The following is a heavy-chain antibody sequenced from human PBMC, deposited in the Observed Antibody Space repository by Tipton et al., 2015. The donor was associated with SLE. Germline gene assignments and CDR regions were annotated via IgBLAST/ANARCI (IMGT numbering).Heavy chain of an antibody. Sequence: SLRLSCAASGFTLRSYGMHWVRQAPGKGLEWMAVIWYDGSKKYYADSVKGRFTISRDNSKNTLYLQMNSLRAEDTAVYYCARDLDWNGRGYYYYYMDVWGKGTTVTVSS. V-gene: IGHV3-33*08. CDR1: GFTLRSYG. CDR2: IWYDGSKK. J-gene: IGHJ6*03. D-gene: IGHD1-1*01. CDR3: ARDLDWNGRGYYYYYMDV.